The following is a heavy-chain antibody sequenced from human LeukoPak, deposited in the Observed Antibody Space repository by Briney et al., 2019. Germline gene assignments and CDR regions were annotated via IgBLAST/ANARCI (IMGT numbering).Heavy chain of an antibody. CDR3: ARVYFDWLLGGGPFDY. V-gene: IGHV1-18*04. D-gene: IGHD3-9*01. Sequence: GASVKVSCKASGYTFTSYGISWVRQAPGRGLEWMGWISAYNGNTNYAQKLQGRVTMTTDTSTSTAYMELRSLRSDDTAVYYCARVYFDWLLGGGPFDYWGQGTLVTVSS. CDR2: ISAYNGNT. CDR1: GYTFTSYG. J-gene: IGHJ4*02.